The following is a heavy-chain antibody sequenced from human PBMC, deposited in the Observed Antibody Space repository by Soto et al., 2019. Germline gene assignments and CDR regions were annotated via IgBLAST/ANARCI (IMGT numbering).Heavy chain of an antibody. CDR2: IIPMLTVT. D-gene: IGHD2-2*01. J-gene: IGHJ3*01. V-gene: IGHV1-69*02. CDR3: SIGSWSAETFDV. CDR1: GGTFRTST. Sequence: QVHLEQSGAEVKKPVSSVKVSCKAAGGTFRTSTLIWVRQAPGQGLEWMGRIIPMLTVTYSAQKFQGRVTTTADKSTSTSFMELTILTSDDTALYYCSIGSWSAETFDVWGQGTMVTVSS.